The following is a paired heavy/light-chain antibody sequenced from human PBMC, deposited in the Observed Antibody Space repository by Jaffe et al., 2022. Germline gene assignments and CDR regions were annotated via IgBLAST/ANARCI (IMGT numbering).Light chain of an antibody. J-gene: IGKJ2*01. CDR2: LGS. Sequence: DIVMNQSPLSLPVTPGEPASISCRSSQTLLQGDGYNYLDWYLQKPGQSPQLLIYLGSYRASGVPDRFSGSGSGTDFALKISRVEAGDVGIYYCMQSLQTYMYTFGQGTRLEIK. V-gene: IGKV2-28*01. CDR1: QTLLQGDGYNY. CDR3: MQSLQTYMYT.
Heavy chain of an antibody. CDR1: GGSISSDTYY. V-gene: IGHV4-61*02. CDR3: ATFSGPGRQWKAVPDPHY. Sequence: QVQLQESGPGLVRPSQTLSLTCTVSGGSISSDTYYWSWIRQPAGKGLEWIGRTHFSGTTYYNPSLRSRVTISLDTSRIQFSLNMTSLTAADTAVYYCATFSGPGRQWKAVPDPHYWGQGIQVTVSS. D-gene: IGHD2-2*01. CDR2: THFSGTT. J-gene: IGHJ4*02.